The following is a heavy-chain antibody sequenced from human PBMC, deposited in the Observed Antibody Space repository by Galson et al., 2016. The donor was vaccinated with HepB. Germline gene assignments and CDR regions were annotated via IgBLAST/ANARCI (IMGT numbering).Heavy chain of an antibody. Sequence: QSGAEVKKAGESLKISCEASGYTFTSSWVGWVRQMPGKGLEWMGLIYPGDSNARYSPSFQGQVTISADKSVNTAYLQWSSLKASDTAIYYCARPIGGHNYGYDAMDVWGQGTTVTVSS. J-gene: IGHJ6*02. D-gene: IGHD5-18*01. CDR3: ARPIGGHNYGYDAMDV. CDR2: IYPGDSNA. CDR1: GYTFTSSW. V-gene: IGHV5-51*01.